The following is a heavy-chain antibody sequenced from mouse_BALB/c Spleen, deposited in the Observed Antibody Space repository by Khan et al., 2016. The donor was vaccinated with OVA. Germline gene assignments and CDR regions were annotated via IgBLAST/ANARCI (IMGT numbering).Heavy chain of an antibody. D-gene: IGHD2-12*01. J-gene: IGHJ2*01. CDR1: GYTFTSYV. CDR3: ARNYMDGRCVSD. Sequence: VQLKESGPELVKPGASVKMSCEASGYTFTSYVIHWVKQKPGQGLEWIGYIYPFNDDTKYNEKFKGKATLTSDTSSSTAYMELRSLTSEDSADYYWARNYMDGRCVSDWGQGTTLTVSS. CDR2: IYPFNDDT. V-gene: IGHV1S136*01.